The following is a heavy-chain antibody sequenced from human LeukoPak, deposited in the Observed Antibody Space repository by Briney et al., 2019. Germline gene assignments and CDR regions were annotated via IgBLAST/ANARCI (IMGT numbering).Heavy chain of an antibody. CDR1: GGSISSGGYY. CDR2: IYYSGST. J-gene: IGHJ6*02. Sequence: SETLSLTCTVSGGSISSGGYYWSWIRQPPGKGLEWIGYIYYSGSTYYNPSLKSRVTISVDTSKNQFSLKLSSVTAADTAVYYCARVAIGSSWIQDYYYYGMDVWGQGTTVTVSS. D-gene: IGHD6-13*01. CDR3: ARVAIGSSWIQDYYYYGMDV. V-gene: IGHV4-30-4*01.